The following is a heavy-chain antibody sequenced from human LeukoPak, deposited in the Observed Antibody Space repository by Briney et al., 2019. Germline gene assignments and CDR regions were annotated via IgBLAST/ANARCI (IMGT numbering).Heavy chain of an antibody. V-gene: IGHV4-39*01. CDR3: AGLGYYDSAPAGI. J-gene: IGHJ3*02. CDR2: IYYSGST. Sequence: SETLSLTCTVSGGSISSYYWGWIRQPPGKGLEWIGSIYYSGSTYYNPSLKSRVTISVDTSKNQFSLKLSSVTAADTAVYYCAGLGYYDSAPAGIWGQGTMVTVSS. CDR1: GGSISSYY. D-gene: IGHD3-22*01.